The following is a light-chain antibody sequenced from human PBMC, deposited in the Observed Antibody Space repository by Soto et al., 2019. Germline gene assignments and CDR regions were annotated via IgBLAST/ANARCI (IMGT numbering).Light chain of an antibody. J-gene: IGKJ4*01. CDR1: QSVSSS. Sequence: ELVLTQSPATLSLSPGERATLSCRASQSVSSSLACYQQKPCQAPRLLIYDASNRATCTPARFSGNGSGSDFTLTISILEHEDFSVYYCQQRSNWPPLTFGGGTQVEIK. CDR3: QQRSNWPPLT. V-gene: IGKV3-11*01. CDR2: DAS.